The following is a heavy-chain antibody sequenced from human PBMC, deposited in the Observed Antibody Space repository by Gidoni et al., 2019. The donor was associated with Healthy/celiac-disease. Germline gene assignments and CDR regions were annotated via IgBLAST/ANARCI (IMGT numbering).Heavy chain of an antibody. Sequence: QITLKASGPTLVKPTQTLTPTSTFPGFSLSTSGVGVGWSRQPPGKALEWLALIYWNDDKRYNPSLKSRLTITKDTSKNQVVLTMTNMDPVDTATYYCAHISLSTPRKYYYDSSGSYYFHNWGQGTLVTVSS. J-gene: IGHJ4*02. CDR1: GFSLSTSGVG. CDR3: AHISLSTPRKYYYDSSGSYYFHN. CDR2: IYWNDDK. D-gene: IGHD3-22*01. V-gene: IGHV2-5*01.